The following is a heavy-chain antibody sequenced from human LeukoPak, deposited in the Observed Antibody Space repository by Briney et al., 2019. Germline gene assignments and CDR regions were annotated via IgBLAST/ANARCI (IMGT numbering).Heavy chain of an antibody. D-gene: IGHD3-9*01. CDR2: THYSASS. J-gene: IGHJ3*02. CDR1: GDSISNYY. Sequence: PSETLSLTCTVSGDSISNYYWTWIRQPPGRGLEWIGYTHYSASSNYNPSLKSRVTMSIDTSKNQVSLKLSSVTTADTAMYHCARVNFESSGAVDIWAKGQWSPSLQ. CDR3: ARVNFESSGAVDI. V-gene: IGHV4-59*01.